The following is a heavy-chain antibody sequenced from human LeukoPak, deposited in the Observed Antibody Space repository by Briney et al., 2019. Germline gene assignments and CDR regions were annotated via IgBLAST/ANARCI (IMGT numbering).Heavy chain of an antibody. CDR3: ARHVSTSSCGADCYSGGLDV. CDR2: IYYSGST. Sequence: SETLSLTCAVSGGSISRSSYYWGWIRQPPGKGLEWIGSIYYSGSTYYYPSLKSRVTISVDTSKNQFSLKLSSVTAADTAVYYCARHVSTSSCGADCYSGGLDVWGQGTTVTVSS. J-gene: IGHJ6*02. D-gene: IGHD2-21*02. V-gene: IGHV4-39*01. CDR1: GGSISRSSYY.